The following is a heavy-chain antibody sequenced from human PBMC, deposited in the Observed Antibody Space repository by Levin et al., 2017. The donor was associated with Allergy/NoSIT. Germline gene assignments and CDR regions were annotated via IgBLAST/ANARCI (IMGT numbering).Heavy chain of an antibody. CDR3: ARGLRDSSGYWYGGAFDS. Sequence: GESLKISCAASGFTVSSNYMSWVRQAPGKGLEWVSVIYSGGSTYYADSVKGRFTISRDNSKNTLYLQMNSLRAEDTAVYYCARGLRDSSGYWYGGAFDSWGQGTMVTVSS. V-gene: IGHV3-53*01. J-gene: IGHJ3*02. CDR1: GFTVSSNY. D-gene: IGHD3-22*01. CDR2: IYSGGST.